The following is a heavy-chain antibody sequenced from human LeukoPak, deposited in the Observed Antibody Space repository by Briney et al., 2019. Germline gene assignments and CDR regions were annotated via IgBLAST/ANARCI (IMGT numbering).Heavy chain of an antibody. J-gene: IGHJ4*02. V-gene: IGHV1-8*01. CDR2: MNPNSGNT. Sequence: ASVKVSCKASGYTFTSYDINWVRQATGQGLEWMGWMNPNSGNTGYAQKFQGRVTMTRNTSISTAYMELSSLRSEDTAVYYCARSTADRNYDFWSGYYQYYFDYWGQGTLVTVPS. D-gene: IGHD3-3*01. CDR3: ARSTADRNYDFWSGYYQYYFDY. CDR1: GYTFTSYD.